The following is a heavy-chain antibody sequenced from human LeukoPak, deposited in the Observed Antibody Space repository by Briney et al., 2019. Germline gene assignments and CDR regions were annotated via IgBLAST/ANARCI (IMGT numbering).Heavy chain of an antibody. D-gene: IGHD1-1*01. CDR3: ARDKQLELPDY. CDR2: INPSGGST. J-gene: IGHJ4*02. V-gene: IGHV1-46*01. Sequence: ASVKVSCKASGYTFTGYYMHWVRQAPGQGLEWMGIINPSGGSTSYAQKFQGRVTMTRDMSTSTVYMELSRLRSDDTAVYYCARDKQLELPDYWGQGTLVTVSS. CDR1: GYTFTGYY.